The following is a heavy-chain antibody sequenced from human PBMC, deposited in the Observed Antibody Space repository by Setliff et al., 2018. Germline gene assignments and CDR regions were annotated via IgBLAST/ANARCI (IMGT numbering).Heavy chain of an antibody. CDR3: ARVAHTGGNY. Sequence: PSETLSLTCAVYGGAFRGYYWSWIRQPPGKGLEWIGEINHSGSTNYNPSPKSLVTISVYTSKNQFYLKLSSVTAADTAVYYCARVAHTGGNYWGQGTLVTVSS. CDR1: GGAFRGYY. CDR2: INHSGST. J-gene: IGHJ4*02. D-gene: IGHD3-16*01. V-gene: IGHV4-34*01.